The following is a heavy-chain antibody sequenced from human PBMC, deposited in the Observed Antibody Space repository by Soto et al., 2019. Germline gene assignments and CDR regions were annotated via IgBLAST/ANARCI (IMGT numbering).Heavy chain of an antibody. CDR1: GYTFTTYS. J-gene: IGHJ4*02. CDR2: ISVYGGNT. CDR3: ARVYSSANRPAVLNY. D-gene: IGHD6-19*01. V-gene: IGHV1-18*04. Sequence: QVQLAQSGAELKKPGASVKVSCKASGYTFTTYSISWVRQAPGQGLEWMGWISVYGGNTRYAQKFQDRVIMTTDTSTSTAYMELRSLRSDDTAVYYCARVYSSANRPAVLNYWGRGTLITVSS.